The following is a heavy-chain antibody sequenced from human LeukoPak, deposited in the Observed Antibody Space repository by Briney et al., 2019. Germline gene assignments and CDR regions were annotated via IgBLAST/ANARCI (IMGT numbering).Heavy chain of an antibody. D-gene: IGHD6-13*01. Sequence: PSETLSLTCTVSGGSLSSSSYFWGWIRQPPGKGLEGIGTVYYSGSPYYNPSLKSRVTISVDTSKRQFALNLSSVTAADTAVYYCARDGTSAGAGDAFDIWGQGTMVTVSS. CDR3: ARDGTSAGAGDAFDI. J-gene: IGHJ3*02. V-gene: IGHV4-39*06. CDR1: GGSLSSSSYF. CDR2: VYYSGSP.